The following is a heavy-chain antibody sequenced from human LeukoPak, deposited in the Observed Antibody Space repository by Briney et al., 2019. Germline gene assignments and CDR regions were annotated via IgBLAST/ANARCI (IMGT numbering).Heavy chain of an antibody. J-gene: IGHJ4*02. CDR3: ASGLPVATRILYFDY. Sequence: GGSLRLSCAASGFTVSRNYMSWVRQAPGKGLEWVSVIDSGGTTYYGDSVKGRFTISGENSKNSLYLQMNSLRDEDTAVYYCASGLPVATRILYFDYWGQGTLVTVSS. D-gene: IGHD2-15*01. CDR2: IDSGGTT. CDR1: GFTVSRNY. V-gene: IGHV3-66*01.